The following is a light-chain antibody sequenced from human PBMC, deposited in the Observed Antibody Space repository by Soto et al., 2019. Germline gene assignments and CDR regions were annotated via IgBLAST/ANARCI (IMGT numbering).Light chain of an antibody. J-gene: IGLJ1*01. Sequence: QSALTQPPSASGSPGQSLTISCTGTSSDVGGYNYVSWYQQRPGKAPKLVIYEVTKRPSGVPDRFSGSMSGNTASLTISGLQAEDEADYYCGSYTGTIYVFGTGTKLTVL. V-gene: IGLV2-8*01. CDR3: GSYTGTIYV. CDR2: EVT. CDR1: SSDVGGYNY.